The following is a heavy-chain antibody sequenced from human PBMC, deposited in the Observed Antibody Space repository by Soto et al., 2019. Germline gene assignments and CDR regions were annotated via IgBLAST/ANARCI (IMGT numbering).Heavy chain of an antibody. D-gene: IGHD6-19*01. CDR2: IWYDGSNK. CDR1: GFTFSSYG. J-gene: IGHJ4*02. CDR3: ATGIAVAGPAPCDY. Sequence: QVQLVESGGGGVQPGRSLRHSCAASGFTFSSYGMHWVRQATGKVLECVAVIWYDGSNKYYADSVKGRFTISRDNSKNTLYLKMNSLRAEDTDVYYCATGIAVAGPAPCDYWGQGILVTVSS. V-gene: IGHV3-33*01.